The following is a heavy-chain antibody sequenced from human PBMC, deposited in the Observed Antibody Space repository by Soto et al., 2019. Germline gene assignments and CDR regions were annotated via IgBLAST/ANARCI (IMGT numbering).Heavy chain of an antibody. J-gene: IGHJ4*02. V-gene: IGHV4-59*01. CDR3: ARSVAVPGAHIDY. CDR1: GGSISGSY. CDR2: VYYTGST. Sequence: SETLSLTCSVSGGSISGSYWSWIRQSPGKGLEWLGYVYYTGSTNYSPSLRSRVSISVDTSKNEFSLRLSSVTAADTAVYFCARSVAVPGAHIDYWGQGTQVTGSS. D-gene: IGHD6-19*01.